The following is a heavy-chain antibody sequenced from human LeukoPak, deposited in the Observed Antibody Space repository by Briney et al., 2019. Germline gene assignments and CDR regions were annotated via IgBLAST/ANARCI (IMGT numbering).Heavy chain of an antibody. V-gene: IGHV3-21*01. CDR1: GFTFSSYS. CDR2: ISRSSSYI. D-gene: IGHD5-12*01. J-gene: IGHJ4*02. Sequence: PGGSLRLSCAASGFTFSSYSMKWVRQAPGKGLEWVSSISRSSSYIYYADSVKGRFTVSRDNAKNSLYLQMNSLRAEDTAVYYCARVSGYDWESFYDYWGQGSLVTVSS. CDR3: ARVSGYDWESFYDY.